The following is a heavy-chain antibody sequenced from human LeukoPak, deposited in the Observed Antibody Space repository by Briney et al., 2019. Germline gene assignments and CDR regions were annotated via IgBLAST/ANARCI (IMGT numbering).Heavy chain of an antibody. J-gene: IGHJ4*02. CDR3: AKASVATAVLFDS. D-gene: IGHD5-12*01. Sequence: SETLSLTCTVSGGSISSYFWNWIRQPPGQGLEWIGYMSNTGITKYNPSLKSRVIISADASKNQFSLNLKSVTAADTAVYYCAKASVATAVLFDSWGQGTLVAVSS. V-gene: IGHV4-59*01. CDR1: GGSISSYF. CDR2: MSNTGIT.